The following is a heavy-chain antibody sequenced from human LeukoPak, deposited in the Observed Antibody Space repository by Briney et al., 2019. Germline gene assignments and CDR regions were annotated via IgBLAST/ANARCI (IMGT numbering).Heavy chain of an antibody. CDR2: ITWNSAVL. Sequence: GGSLRLSCAASGFTFDDYTIHWVRQAPGKGLEWVSGITWNSAVLGYADSVKGRFTISRGNAKNSLYLQMNSLRAEDMALYYCAKTRGKYGSGTYFDSWGQGTLVTVSS. V-gene: IGHV3-9*03. D-gene: IGHD3-10*01. CDR1: GFTFDDYT. CDR3: AKTRGKYGSGTYFDS. J-gene: IGHJ4*02.